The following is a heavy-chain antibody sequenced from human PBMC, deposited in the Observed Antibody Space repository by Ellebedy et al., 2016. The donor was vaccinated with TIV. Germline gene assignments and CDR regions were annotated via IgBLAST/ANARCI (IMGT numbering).Heavy chain of an antibody. Sequence: MPSETLSLTCTVSGGSISSGGYYRSWIRQHPGKGLEWIGYIYYSGSTYYNPSLKSRVTISVDTSKNQFSLKLSSVTAADTAVYYCARDFATSALYGMDVWGQGTTVTVSS. V-gene: IGHV4-31*03. CDR2: IYYSGST. CDR3: ARDFATSALYGMDV. J-gene: IGHJ6*02. D-gene: IGHD5-24*01. CDR1: GGSISSGGYY.